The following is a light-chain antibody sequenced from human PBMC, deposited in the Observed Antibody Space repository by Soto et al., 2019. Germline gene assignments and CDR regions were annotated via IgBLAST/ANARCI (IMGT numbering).Light chain of an antibody. CDR3: LSGHSRP. V-gene: IGKV1-12*02. CDR2: AAS. CDR1: QGLSSY. Sequence: DIQMTQSPSSVSASVGDRVTITCRASQGLSSYLAWYQQKPGKAPKLLIYAASNLKSGVPSRFSGSGSGTDFTLTISSLQPEDFATYFCLSGHSRPFGGGTKVEIK. J-gene: IGKJ4*01.